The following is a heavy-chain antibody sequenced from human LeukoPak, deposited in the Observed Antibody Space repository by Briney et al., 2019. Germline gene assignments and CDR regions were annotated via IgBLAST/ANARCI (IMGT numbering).Heavy chain of an antibody. CDR3: VQSTGWPGFDY. CDR2: IYNGVPT. J-gene: IGHJ4*02. Sequence: SETLSLICTTSGAPISRFFWSWVRQPPGKGLEWIGNIYNGVPTFFNPSLKSRVSISVDTSKGQFSLQLASVTAADTAVYYCVQSTGWPGFDYWGQGILVTASS. D-gene: IGHD6-19*01. CDR1: GAPISRFF. V-gene: IGHV4-4*09.